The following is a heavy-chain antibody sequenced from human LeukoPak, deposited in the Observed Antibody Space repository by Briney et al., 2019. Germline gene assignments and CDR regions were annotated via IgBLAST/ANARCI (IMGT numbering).Heavy chain of an antibody. D-gene: IGHD4-17*01. CDR1: GFTFSSNY. V-gene: IGHV3-53*01. Sequence: GRSLRLSCAASGFTFSSNYMSWVRQAPGKGLEWVSVIYSGGSTFYADSVKGRFTISRDDSKNTLYLQMNSLRAEDTAVYYCAKGGYGDHYYYYGMDVWGQGTTVTVSS. CDR2: IYSGGST. J-gene: IGHJ6*02. CDR3: AKGGYGDHYYYYGMDV.